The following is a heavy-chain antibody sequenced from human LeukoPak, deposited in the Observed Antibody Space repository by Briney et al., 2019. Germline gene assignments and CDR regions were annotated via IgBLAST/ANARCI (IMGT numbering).Heavy chain of an antibody. Sequence: GASVKVSCKVSGYTLTELSMHWVRQAPGKGLEWMGGFDPEDGETIYAQKFQGRVTMTEDTSTDTAYMELSSPRSEDTAVYYCATYLATSNWFDPWGQGTLVTVSS. D-gene: IGHD1-26*01. CDR1: GYTLTELS. J-gene: IGHJ5*02. CDR2: FDPEDGET. CDR3: ATYLATSNWFDP. V-gene: IGHV1-24*01.